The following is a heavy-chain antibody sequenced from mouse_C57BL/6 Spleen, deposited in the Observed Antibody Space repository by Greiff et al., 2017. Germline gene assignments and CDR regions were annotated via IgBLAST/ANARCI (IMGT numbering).Heavy chain of an antibody. J-gene: IGHJ2*01. CDR2: IHPNSGST. CDR1: GYTFTSYW. Sequence: QVQLQQPGAELVKPGASVKLSCKASGYTFTSYWMHWVKQRPGQGLEWIGMIHPNSGSTNYNEKFKSKATLTVDKSSSTAYMQLSSLTSEDSAVYYCARTGDYGNYAYYFDYWGQGTTLTVSS. D-gene: IGHD2-1*01. V-gene: IGHV1-64*01. CDR3: ARTGDYGNYAYYFDY.